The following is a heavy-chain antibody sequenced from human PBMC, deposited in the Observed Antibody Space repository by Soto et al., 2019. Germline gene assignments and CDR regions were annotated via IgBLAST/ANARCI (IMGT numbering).Heavy chain of an antibody. V-gene: IGHV3-23*01. D-gene: IGHD6-19*01. Sequence: EVQLLESGGGLVQPGGSLSLSCAASGFTFSNYAMSWVRQAPGKGLEWVSVIRGSDGNTYYADSVKGRFTISRDNSKSTLSLRMNSLRAEDTAVYYCAEGYSSAWGPWGQGTLVTVSS. CDR2: IRGSDGNT. J-gene: IGHJ4*02. CDR1: GFTFSNYA. CDR3: AEGYSSAWGP.